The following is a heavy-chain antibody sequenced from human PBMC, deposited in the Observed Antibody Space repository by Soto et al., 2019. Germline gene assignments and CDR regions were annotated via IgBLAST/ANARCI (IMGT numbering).Heavy chain of an antibody. V-gene: IGHV3-74*01. D-gene: IGHD6-19*01. CDR1: GFTFRNYW. J-gene: IGHJ6*02. CDR2: IKSDGSST. CDR3: ARDEFSAVAGTDYYYGMDV. Sequence: PGGSLRLSCAASGFTFRNYWMHWVRQAPGKGLVWVSRIKSDGSSTTYADSVKGRFTISRDNAKNTLYLQMNSLRAEDTAVYYCARDEFSAVAGTDYYYGMDVWGQGTTVTVSS.